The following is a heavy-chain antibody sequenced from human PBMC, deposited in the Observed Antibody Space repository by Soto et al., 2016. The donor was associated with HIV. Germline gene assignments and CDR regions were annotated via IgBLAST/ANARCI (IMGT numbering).Heavy chain of an antibody. CDR1: GGSFSDYY. J-gene: IGHJ4*02. Sequence: VQLQQWGAGLLKPSETLSLTCAVYGGSFSDYYWNWIRQPPGKGLEWIGEINYSGSTNYNPSLKSRVTMSVDTSKKQFSLRLSSVTAADTAVYYCARFPTTSKYYDKYFDSWGQGSLVTVSS. V-gene: IGHV4-34*01. D-gene: IGHD3-22*01. CDR2: INYSGST. CDR3: ARFPTTSKYYDKYFDS.